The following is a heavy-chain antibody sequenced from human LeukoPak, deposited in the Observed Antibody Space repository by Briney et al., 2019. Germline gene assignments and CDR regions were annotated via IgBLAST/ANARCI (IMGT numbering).Heavy chain of an antibody. CDR2: ISGSGGST. CDR3: AGSNYGGYYYGMDV. V-gene: IGHV3-23*01. D-gene: IGHD4-23*01. J-gene: IGHJ6*02. CDR1: GFTFSSYA. Sequence: PGGSLRLSCAASGFTFSSYAMSWVRQAPGKGLEWVSAISGSGGSTYYADSVKGRFTIARDNSKNTLYLQMNSLRAEDTAVYYCAGSNYGGYYYGMDVWGQGTTVAVSS.